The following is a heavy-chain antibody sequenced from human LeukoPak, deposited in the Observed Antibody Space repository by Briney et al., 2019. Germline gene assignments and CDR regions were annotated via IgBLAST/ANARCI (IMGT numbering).Heavy chain of an antibody. J-gene: IGHJ1*01. CDR2: ISYDGSNK. D-gene: IGHD2-2*01. V-gene: IGHV3-30-3*01. Sequence: GRSLRLSCAASGFTFSSYAMHWVRQAPGKGLEWVAVISYDGSNKYYADSVKGRFTISRDNSKNTLYLQMNSLRAEDTAVYYCATSRAIRSTSYELGYFQHWGQGTLVTVSS. CDR3: ATSRAIRSTSYELGYFQH. CDR1: GFTFSSYA.